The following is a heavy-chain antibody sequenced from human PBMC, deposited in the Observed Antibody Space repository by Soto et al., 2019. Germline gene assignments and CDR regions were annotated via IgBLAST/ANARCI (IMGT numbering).Heavy chain of an antibody. D-gene: IGHD3-10*01. Sequence: GGSLRLSCAASGFSFDTDALNWVRQAPGKGLEWVSYISSSSVTIHYADSVKGRFTISRDNSKNTLYLQMNSLRSEDTAIYYCARSPFRSGTYPSWFDPWGQGTLVTVSS. CDR3: ARSPFRSGTYPSWFDP. CDR1: GFSFDTDA. CDR2: ISSSSVTI. V-gene: IGHV3-48*01. J-gene: IGHJ5*02.